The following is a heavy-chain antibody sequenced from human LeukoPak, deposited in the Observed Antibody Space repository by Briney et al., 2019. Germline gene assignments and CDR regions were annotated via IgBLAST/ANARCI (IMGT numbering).Heavy chain of an antibody. J-gene: IGHJ4*02. D-gene: IGHD3-10*01. V-gene: IGHV3-30-3*01. CDR3: ARGSWRLVRGAASFES. CDR2: ISYDGSNK. CDR1: GFTFSSDA. Sequence: PGRSLRLSCAASGFTFSSDAMHWVRQAAGKGLEWVAVISYDGSNKYYADSVKGRFTISRDNSKNTLYLQMNSLRAEDTAVYYCARGSWRLVRGAASFESWGQGTLVTVSS.